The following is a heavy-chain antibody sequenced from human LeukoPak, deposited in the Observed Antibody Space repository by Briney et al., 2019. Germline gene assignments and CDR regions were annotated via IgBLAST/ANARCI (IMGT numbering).Heavy chain of an antibody. Sequence: GGSLSLSCAASGFKFDDYGMSWVRQVPGKGLEWVSGINWNGGSRGYADSVKGRFTISRDNAKNTLYLQMNSLRAEDTAVYYCARDSSDGYNPYFDYWGQGTLVTVSS. J-gene: IGHJ4*02. CDR3: ARDSSDGYNPYFDY. CDR1: GFKFDDYG. D-gene: IGHD5-24*01. CDR2: INWNGGSR. V-gene: IGHV3-20*04.